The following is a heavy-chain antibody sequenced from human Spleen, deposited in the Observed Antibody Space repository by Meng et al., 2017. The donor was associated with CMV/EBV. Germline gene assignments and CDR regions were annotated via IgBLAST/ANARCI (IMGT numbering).Heavy chain of an antibody. Sequence: GESLKISCKGSGYSFTSYWIGWVRQMPGKGLEWMGIIYPGDSDARYSPSFEGQVTISADKSINTAYLQWSSLKASDTATYYCTRRRYSGYDLAYWGQGTLVTVSS. CDR2: IYPGDSDA. J-gene: IGHJ4*02. D-gene: IGHD5-12*01. V-gene: IGHV5-51*01. CDR1: GYSFTSYW. CDR3: TRRRYSGYDLAY.